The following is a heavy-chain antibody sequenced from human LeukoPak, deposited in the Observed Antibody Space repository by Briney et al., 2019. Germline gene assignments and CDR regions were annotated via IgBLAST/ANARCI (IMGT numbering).Heavy chain of an antibody. D-gene: IGHD2-15*01. CDR1: GGSISSYY. Sequence: PSETLSLTCTVSGGSISSYYWSWIRQPPGKGLEWIGYIYYSGSTNYNPSLKSRVTISIDTSKNQFSLKVNSVTAADTAVYYCARDNVVAATGFTWGPGYFDYWGQGTLVTVSS. V-gene: IGHV4-59*01. CDR2: IYYSGST. CDR3: ARDNVVAATGFTWGPGYFDY. J-gene: IGHJ4*02.